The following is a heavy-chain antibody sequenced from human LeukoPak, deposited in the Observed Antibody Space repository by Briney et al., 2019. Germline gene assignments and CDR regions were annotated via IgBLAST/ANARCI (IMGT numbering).Heavy chain of an antibody. CDR3: ARLGWCGDFCYFDN. CDR2: IYSGGTT. V-gene: IGHV3-53*04. D-gene: IGHD4-17*01. CDR1: GFTVSTNC. J-gene: IGHJ4*02. Sequence: GSLRLSCAASGFTVSTNCMTWVRQAPGKGLEWVSTIYSGGTTYYADSVMGRFTISRHNSRNTLYLQMNSLRAEDTAVYYCARLGWCGDFCYFDNWGQGSLVTVSS.